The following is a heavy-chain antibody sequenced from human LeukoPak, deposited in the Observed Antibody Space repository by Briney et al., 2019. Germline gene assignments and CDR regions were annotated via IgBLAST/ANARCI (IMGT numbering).Heavy chain of an antibody. V-gene: IGHV4-39*01. CDR2: IYYSGST. CDR3: ARRLRYFDFTSFDY. Sequence: PSETLSLTCTVSGGSISSSSYYWGWIRQPPGKGLEWIGSIYYSGSTYYNPSLKSRVTISVDTSKNQFSLKLSSVTAADTAVYYCARRLRYFDFTSFDYWGQGTLVTVSS. J-gene: IGHJ4*02. D-gene: IGHD3-9*01. CDR1: GGSISSSSYY.